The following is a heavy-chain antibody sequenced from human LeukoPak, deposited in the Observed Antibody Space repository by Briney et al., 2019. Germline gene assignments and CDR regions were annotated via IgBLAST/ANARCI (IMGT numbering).Heavy chain of an antibody. Sequence: GGSLRLSCAASGFTFSSYGMHWVRQAPGKGLEWVAVIWYDGSNKYYAHSAKGRFTISRDNSKNTLYLQMNSLRDEDTAIYYCARDESSGHLHFDYWGQGTLVTVSS. CDR2: IWYDGSNK. D-gene: IGHD3-22*01. CDR3: ARDESSGHLHFDY. V-gene: IGHV3-33*08. J-gene: IGHJ4*02. CDR1: GFTFSSYG.